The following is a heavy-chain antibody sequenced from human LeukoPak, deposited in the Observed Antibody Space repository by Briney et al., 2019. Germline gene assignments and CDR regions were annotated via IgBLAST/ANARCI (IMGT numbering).Heavy chain of an antibody. CDR2: ISGNGGAT. CDR3: AKATTAIVVDNFFDY. J-gene: IGHJ4*02. V-gene: IGHV3-23*01. Sequence: PGGSLRLSCAASGFTFGNYAMNWVRQAPGKGLEWVSAISGNGGATYYADSVKGRFTISRDNSKNTLHLQMNSLRAEDTALYYCAKATTAIVVDNFFDYWGQGTLVSVSS. D-gene: IGHD3-22*01. CDR1: GFTFGNYA.